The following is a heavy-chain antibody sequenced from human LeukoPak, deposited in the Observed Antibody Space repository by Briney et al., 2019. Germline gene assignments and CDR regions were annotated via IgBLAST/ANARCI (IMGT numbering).Heavy chain of an antibody. Sequence: GGSLRLSCAASGFTFSSYAMSWVRQAPGKGLEWVSAISGSGGSTYYADSVKGRFAISRDNNKNSLYLQMTSLRTEDTALYYCTKGSNTWPSLFDYWGQGTLVTVSS. CDR1: GFTFSSYA. D-gene: IGHD2-2*02. V-gene: IGHV3-23*01. CDR2: ISGSGGST. CDR3: TKGSNTWPSLFDY. J-gene: IGHJ4*02.